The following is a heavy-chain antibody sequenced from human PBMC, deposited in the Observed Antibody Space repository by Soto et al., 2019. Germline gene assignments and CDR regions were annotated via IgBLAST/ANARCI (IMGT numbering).Heavy chain of an antibody. CDR2: IYYSGST. Sequence: TLCLTCTVSGGSISSGGYYWSWIRQHPGKGLEWIGYIYYSGSTYYNPSLKSRVTISVDTSKNQFSLKLSSVTAADTAVYYCARVAANYYSTLVEYWGKGPLVTVS. CDR1: GGSISSGGYY. D-gene: IGHD4-4*01. CDR3: ARVAANYYSTLVEY. J-gene: IGHJ4*02. V-gene: IGHV4-31*03.